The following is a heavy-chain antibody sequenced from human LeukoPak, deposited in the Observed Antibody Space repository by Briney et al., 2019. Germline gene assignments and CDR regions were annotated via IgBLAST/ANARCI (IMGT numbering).Heavy chain of an antibody. CDR1: GGSLSRTDYY. V-gene: IGHV4-39*01. J-gene: IGHJ3*02. Sequence: KPSEPLSLTCTVSGGSLSRTDYYWGWIRQPPGKGLEWIGSVYYSGGTYHNPSPKTRVTLSVDTSKNQFSLKLNSVTAADTAVYYCARHTPLTTGGTEGFDIWGQGTMVTVSP. D-gene: IGHD6-13*01. CDR2: VYYSGGT. CDR3: ARHTPLTTGGTEGFDI.